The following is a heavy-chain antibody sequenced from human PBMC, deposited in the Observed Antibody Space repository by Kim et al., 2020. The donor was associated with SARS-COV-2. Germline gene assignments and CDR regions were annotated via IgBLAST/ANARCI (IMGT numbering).Heavy chain of an antibody. Sequence: SETLSLTCTVSGGSISSSSCYWGGRRHPPGKGLEWIGSIYYSGSTYYNPSHKRRITTSEDTYKHQFPLQLSSVTAADTAVYYWGVRSLRGDLDFDYRGQ. V-gene: IGHV4-39*01. J-gene: IGHJ4*02. CDR2: IYYSGST. D-gene: IGHD2-21*02. CDR1: GGSISSSSCY. CDR3: GVRSLRGDLDFDY.